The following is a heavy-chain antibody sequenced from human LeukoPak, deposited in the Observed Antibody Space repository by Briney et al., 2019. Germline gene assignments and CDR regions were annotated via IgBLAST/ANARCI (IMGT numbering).Heavy chain of an antibody. CDR2: ISYDGSNK. V-gene: IGHV3-30*14. Sequence: QPGRSLRLSCAASGFTFSSYAMHWVRQAPGKGLEWVAVISYDGSNKYYADSVKGRFTISRDNSKNTLYLQMSSLRAEDTAVYYCVKVDSRNVHYWGQGTLVTVSS. CDR1: GFTFSSYA. J-gene: IGHJ4*02. CDR3: VKVDSRNVHY. D-gene: IGHD6-13*01.